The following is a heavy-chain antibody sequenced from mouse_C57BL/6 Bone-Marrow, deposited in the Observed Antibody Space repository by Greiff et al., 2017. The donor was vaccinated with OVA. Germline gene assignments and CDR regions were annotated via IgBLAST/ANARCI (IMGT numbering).Heavy chain of an antibody. CDR3: ARDRRDSSSWFAY. D-gene: IGHD3-2*02. Sequence: EVHLVESGGGLVKPGGSLKLSCAASGFTFSSYAMSWVRQTPEKRLEWVATISDGGSYTYYPDNVKGRFTISRDNAKNNLYLQMSHLKSEDTAMYYCARDRRDSSSWFAYWGQGTLVTVSA. V-gene: IGHV5-4*01. CDR1: GFTFSSYA. J-gene: IGHJ3*01. CDR2: ISDGGSYT.